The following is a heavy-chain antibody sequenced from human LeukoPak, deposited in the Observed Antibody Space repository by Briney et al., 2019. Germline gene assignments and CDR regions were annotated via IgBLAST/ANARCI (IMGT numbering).Heavy chain of an antibody. CDR1: GFNFRTYA. V-gene: IGHV3-23*01. CDR3: AKDECGNYCSVHY. J-gene: IGHJ4*02. CDR2: ISGGGDNT. Sequence: PGGSLRLSCAASGFNFRTYAMSWVRQAPGKGLEWFSAISGGGDNTYCEDSVKGRFTISRDFSKNTVYLKMNSLRAEDTAIYYCAKDECGNYCSVHYWGQGTLVTVSS. D-gene: IGHD1-26*01.